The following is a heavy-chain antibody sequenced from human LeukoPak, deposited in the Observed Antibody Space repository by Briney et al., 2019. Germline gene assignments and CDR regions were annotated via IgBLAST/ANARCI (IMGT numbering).Heavy chain of an antibody. J-gene: IGHJ2*01. CDR3: ARGVNWYFDL. CDR2: INHSGST. V-gene: IGHV4-34*01. Sequence: PSETLSLTCAVYGGSFSGYYWSWIRQPPGEGLEWIGEINHSGSTNYNPSLKSRVTISVDTSKNQFSLKLSSVTAADTAVYYCARGVNWYFDLWGRGTLVTVSS. CDR1: GGSFSGYY.